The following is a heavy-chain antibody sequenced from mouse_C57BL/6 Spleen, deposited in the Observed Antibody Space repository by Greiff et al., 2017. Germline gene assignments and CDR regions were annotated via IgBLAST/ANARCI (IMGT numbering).Heavy chain of an antibody. CDR1: GYSITSGYY. J-gene: IGHJ2*01. V-gene: IGHV3-6*01. CDR3: AREGADYYGSSYFDY. D-gene: IGHD1-1*01. CDR2: LSYDGSN. Sequence: EVKLMESGPGLVKPSQSLSLTCSVTGYSITSGYYWNWIRQFPGNKLEWLGYLSYDGSNNYNPSLKNRISITRDTSKNLFCLKLNSVTTEDTSTYNCAREGADYYGSSYFDYWGQGNTLTVSS.